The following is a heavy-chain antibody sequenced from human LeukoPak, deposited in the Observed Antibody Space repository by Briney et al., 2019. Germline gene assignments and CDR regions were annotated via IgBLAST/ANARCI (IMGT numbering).Heavy chain of an antibody. CDR3: ARDVEGTGWFDP. CDR1: GGSISSSSYY. D-gene: IGHD1-1*01. CDR2: IYYSGRT. J-gene: IGHJ5*02. V-gene: IGHV4-39*07. Sequence: SETLSLTCTVSGGSISSSSYYWGWIRQPPGTGLEWIGSIYYSGRTYYNPSLKSRVTISVDRSKNQFSLKLSSVTAADTAVYYCARDVEGTGWFDPWGQGTLVTVSS.